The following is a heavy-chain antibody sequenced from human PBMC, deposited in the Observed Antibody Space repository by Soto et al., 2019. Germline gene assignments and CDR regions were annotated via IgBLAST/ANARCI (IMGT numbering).Heavy chain of an antibody. CDR3: ARSLRFLEWLRGYYYYGMDV. D-gene: IGHD3-3*01. CDR1: GFTFSSYW. Sequence: GGSLRLSCAASGFTFSSYWMSWVRQAPGKGLEWVANIKQDGSEKYYVDSVKGRFTISRDNAKNSLYLQMNSLRAEDTAVYYCARSLRFLEWLRGYYYYGMDVWGQGTTVTVSS. V-gene: IGHV3-7*05. J-gene: IGHJ6*02. CDR2: IKQDGSEK.